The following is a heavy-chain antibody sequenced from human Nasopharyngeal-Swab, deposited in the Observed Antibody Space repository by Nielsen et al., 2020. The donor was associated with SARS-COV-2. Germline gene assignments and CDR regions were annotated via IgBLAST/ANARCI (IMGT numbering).Heavy chain of an antibody. J-gene: IGHJ5*02. V-gene: IGHV3-33*01. D-gene: IGHD1-1*01. CDR1: GFTFSSYG. CDR3: ASSRTTQNWFDP. Sequence: GESLKISYAASGFTFSSYGMHWVRQAPGKGLEWVAVIWYDGSNKYYADSVKGRFTISRDNSKNTLYLQMNSLRAEDTAVYYCASSRTTQNWFDPWGQGTLVTVSS. CDR2: IWYDGSNK.